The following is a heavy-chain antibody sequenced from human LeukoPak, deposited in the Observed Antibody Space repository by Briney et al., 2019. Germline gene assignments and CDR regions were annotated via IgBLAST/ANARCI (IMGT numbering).Heavy chain of an antibody. Sequence: GGSLRLSCAASGFPFSSYAMSWVRQAPGKGLEWVSAISGSGGSTYYADSVKGRFTISRDNSKNTLYLQMNSLRAEDTAVYYCAKDSAGSSEYYWGQGTLVTVSS. CDR2: ISGSGGST. D-gene: IGHD6-6*01. CDR3: AKDSAGSSEYY. J-gene: IGHJ4*02. V-gene: IGHV3-23*01. CDR1: GFPFSSYA.